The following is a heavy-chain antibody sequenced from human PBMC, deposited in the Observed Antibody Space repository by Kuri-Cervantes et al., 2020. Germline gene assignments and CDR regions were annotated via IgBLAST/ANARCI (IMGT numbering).Heavy chain of an antibody. CDR1: GFTFSDYY. Sequence: GGSLRLSCAASGFTFSDYYMSWIRQAPGKGLEWVSYISSSGSTIYYADSVKGRFTISRDNAKNSLYLQMNSLRVEDTAVYYCAREPTVTTGWFDLWGQGTLVTVSS. V-gene: IGHV3-11*04. J-gene: IGHJ5*01. D-gene: IGHD4-17*01. CDR3: AREPTVTTGWFDL. CDR2: ISSSGSTI.